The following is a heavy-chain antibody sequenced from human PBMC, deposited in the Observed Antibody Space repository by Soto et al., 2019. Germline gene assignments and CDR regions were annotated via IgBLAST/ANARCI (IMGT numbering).Heavy chain of an antibody. D-gene: IGHD2-2*01. Sequence: QVQLVQSGAEVKKPGSSVKVSCKASGGTFSSYAISWVRQAPGQGLEWMGGLIPIFGTANYAQKFQGRDTITADESTSTAYMELSSRRSEDTAVYYCARHVPAAGYYYGMYVWGQGTTVTVSS. CDR3: ARHVPAAGYYYGMYV. V-gene: IGHV1-69*12. CDR1: GGTFSSYA. J-gene: IGHJ6*02. CDR2: LIPIFGTA.